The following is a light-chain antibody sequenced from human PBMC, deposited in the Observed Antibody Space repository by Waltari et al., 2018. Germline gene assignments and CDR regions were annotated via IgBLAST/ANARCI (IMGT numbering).Light chain of an antibody. J-gene: IGLJ2*01. CDR1: SGHSYYP. CDR2: VNSDGSH. CDR3: QTWGTAIWV. Sequence: QLVLAQSPSASASLGASVKLTCTLSSGHSYYPIAWHQQHPDRGPRFLMTVNSDGSHTNGDGIPVRVSGSSSGAERFLTISSLQADDEAVYYCQTWGTAIWVFGGGTKLTVL. V-gene: IGLV4-69*01.